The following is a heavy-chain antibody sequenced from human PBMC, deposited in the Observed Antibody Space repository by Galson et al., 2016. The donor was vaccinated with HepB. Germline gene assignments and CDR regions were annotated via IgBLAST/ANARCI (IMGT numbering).Heavy chain of an antibody. CDR1: GFTFSSYS. V-gene: IGHV3-21*04. Sequence: SLRLSCAASGFTFSSYSMNWVRQAPGKGLEWVSSINNSNSYIYYADSVKGRFTIPRDNAKNSMYVQMNSLRAEDTAVYYCAKGRFHSNDAFDIWGQGTMVTVSS. J-gene: IGHJ3*02. CDR2: INNSNSYI. CDR3: AKGRFHSNDAFDI. D-gene: IGHD2/OR15-2a*01.